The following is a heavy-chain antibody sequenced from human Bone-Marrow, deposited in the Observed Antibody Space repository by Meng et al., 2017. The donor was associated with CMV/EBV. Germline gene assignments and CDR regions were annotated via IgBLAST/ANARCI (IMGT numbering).Heavy chain of an antibody. Sequence: ASVKVSCKASGYTFTSYGISWVRQAPGQGLEWMGWISAYNGNTNYAQKLQGRVTITTDESTSTAYMELSSLRSEDTAVYYCATAAGTYYYYYGMDVWGQGTTVTVSS. CDR1: GYTFTSYG. D-gene: IGHD6-13*01. CDR2: ISAYNGNT. V-gene: IGHV1-18*01. J-gene: IGHJ6*02. CDR3: ATAAGTYYYYYGMDV.